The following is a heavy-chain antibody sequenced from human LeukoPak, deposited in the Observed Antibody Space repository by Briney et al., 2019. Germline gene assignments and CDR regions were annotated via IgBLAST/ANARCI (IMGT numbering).Heavy chain of an antibody. CDR1: GYTFTSYY. D-gene: IGHD4-23*01. CDR2: INPSGGST. V-gene: IGHV1-46*01. CDR3: ARDHRNYGGNPRDDY. Sequence: ASVKVSCKASGYTFTSYYMHWVRQAPGQGLEWMGLINPSGGSTSYAQKFQGRVTMTRDTSTSTVYMELSSLRSEDTAVYYCARDHRNYGGNPRDDYWGQGTLVTVSS. J-gene: IGHJ4*02.